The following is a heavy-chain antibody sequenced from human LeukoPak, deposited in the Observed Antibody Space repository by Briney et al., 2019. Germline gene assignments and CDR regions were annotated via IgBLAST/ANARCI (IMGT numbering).Heavy chain of an antibody. CDR2: INHSGST. J-gene: IGHJ6*02. CDR3: ASISQDSSSSNYYGMDV. D-gene: IGHD6-6*01. V-gene: IGHV4-34*01. Sequence: PSETLSLTCTVSSGSINGYYWSWIRQPPGKGLEWIGEINHSGSTNYNPSLKSRVTISVDTSKNQFSLKLSSVTAADTAVYYCASISQDSSSSNYYGMDVWGQGTTVTVSS. CDR1: SGSINGYY.